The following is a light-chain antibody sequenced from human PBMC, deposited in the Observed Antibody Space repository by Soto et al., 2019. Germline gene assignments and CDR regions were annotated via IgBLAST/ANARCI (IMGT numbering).Light chain of an antibody. V-gene: IGKV3-20*01. Sequence: EIVLTQSPGTLSLSPGERATLSCRASQSVSSNYLAWYQQKPGQAPRLLIYGASARATVIPDRFSGSGSGTDFILTISRLEPEDFAVYYCQQYGSSPYTFGQGTKLEIK. CDR3: QQYGSSPYT. CDR2: GAS. CDR1: QSVSSNY. J-gene: IGKJ2*01.